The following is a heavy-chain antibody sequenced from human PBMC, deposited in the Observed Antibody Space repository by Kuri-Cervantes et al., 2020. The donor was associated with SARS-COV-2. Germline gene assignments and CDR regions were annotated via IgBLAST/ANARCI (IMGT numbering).Heavy chain of an antibody. J-gene: IGHJ6*02. CDR1: GYTFTSYY. D-gene: IGHD5-18*01. CDR2: INPSGGST. CDR3: ARDSFRWMGANSGQQLRHKNYYYYGMDV. V-gene: IGHV1-46*01. Sequence: ASVKVSCKASGYTFTSYYMHWVRQAPGQGLEWMGIINPSGGSTSYAQKFQGRVTMTRDTSTSTVYMELSSLRSEDTAVYYCARDSFRWMGANSGQQLRHKNYYYYGMDVWGQGTTVTVSS.